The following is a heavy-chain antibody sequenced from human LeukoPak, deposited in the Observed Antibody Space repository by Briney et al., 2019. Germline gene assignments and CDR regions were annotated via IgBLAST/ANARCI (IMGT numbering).Heavy chain of an antibody. V-gene: IGHV4-4*02. J-gene: IGHJ6*02. CDR2: IYHSGST. D-gene: IGHD6-13*01. CDR3: ASLPSSSWEYYYYGMDV. CDR1: GGSISSSNW. Sequence: PSETLSLTCAVSGGSISSSNWWSWVRQPPGKGLEWIGEIYHSGSTNYNPSLKSRVTISVDKSKNQFSLKLSSVTAADTAVYYCASLPSSSWEYYYYGMDVWGQGTTVTVSS.